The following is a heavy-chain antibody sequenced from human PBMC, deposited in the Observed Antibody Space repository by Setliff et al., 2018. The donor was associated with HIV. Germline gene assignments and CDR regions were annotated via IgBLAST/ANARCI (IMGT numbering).Heavy chain of an antibody. CDR1: GFTFDDYV. CDR2: ISESG. V-gene: IGHV3-23*01. Sequence: TGGSLRLSCAASGFTFDDYVMSWVRQAPGKGLEWVSVISESGYSADSVKGRFTISRDNSKNMLYLQMNNLTTEDTAVYYCVNRAWLESWGQGTLVTVSS. CDR3: VNRAWLES. J-gene: IGHJ4*02.